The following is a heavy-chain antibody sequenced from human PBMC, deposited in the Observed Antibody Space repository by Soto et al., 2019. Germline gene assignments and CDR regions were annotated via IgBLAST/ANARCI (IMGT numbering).Heavy chain of an antibody. V-gene: IGHV5-51*01. Sequence: GESLKISCKGSVNIFGNSWIAWVRQMPGKGLEWMGNIYPVDSETRYSPSFQGQVTFSADKSISTAYVQWSSLKASDSAIYYCFRGGVTSRTFDYWGQGTLVTVSS. J-gene: IGHJ4*02. CDR1: VNIFGNSW. CDR2: IYPVDSET. D-gene: IGHD3-16*01. CDR3: FRGGVTSRTFDY.